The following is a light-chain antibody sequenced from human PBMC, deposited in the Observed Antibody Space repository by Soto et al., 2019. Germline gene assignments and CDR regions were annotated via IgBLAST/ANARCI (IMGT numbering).Light chain of an antibody. CDR2: GAS. Sequence: ETVMTQSPATLSVSPGERATLSCRASQSVNSNLAWYQQKLGQAPRVLIFGASTRATGIPARFSGSGSGTEFCLTINSLQSEDFAVYYCQEYNTWPWTFGQGTKVEIK. CDR3: QEYNTWPWT. V-gene: IGKV3-15*01. CDR1: QSVNSN. J-gene: IGKJ1*01.